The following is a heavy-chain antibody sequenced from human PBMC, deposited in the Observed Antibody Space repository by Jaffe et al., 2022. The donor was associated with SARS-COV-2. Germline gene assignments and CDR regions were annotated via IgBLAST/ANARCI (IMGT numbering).Heavy chain of an antibody. D-gene: IGHD3-3*01. J-gene: IGHJ5*02. CDR1: GGSISSGGYY. Sequence: QVQLQESGPGLVKPSQTLSLTCTVSGGSISSGGYYWSWIRQHPGKGLEWIGYIYYSGSTYYNPSLKSRVTISVDTSKNQFSLKLSSVTAADTAVYYCARGDGGKYYDFWSGPPSNWFDPWGQGTLVTVSS. CDR2: IYYSGST. V-gene: IGHV4-31*03. CDR3: ARGDGGKYYDFWSGPPSNWFDP.